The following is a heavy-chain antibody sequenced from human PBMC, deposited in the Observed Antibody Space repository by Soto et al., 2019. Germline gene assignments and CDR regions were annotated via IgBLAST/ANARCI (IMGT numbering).Heavy chain of an antibody. V-gene: IGHV4-31*03. Sequence: QVQLQESGPGLVQPSQTLSLTCSVSGDPVSSGSYYWTWVRQHPVKGLEWIGYIYHTGSTYYNPSLQSRLIMSIDTSKNQFSLHLYSVTATDTAVYFCAAKLGTTHYFDFWGHGSLVAVSS. CDR2: IYHTGST. CDR1: GDPVSSGSYY. D-gene: IGHD7-27*01. J-gene: IGHJ4*01. CDR3: AAKLGTTHYFDF.